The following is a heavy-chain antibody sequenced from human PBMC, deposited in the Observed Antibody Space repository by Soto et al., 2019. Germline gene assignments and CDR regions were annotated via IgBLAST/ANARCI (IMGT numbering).Heavy chain of an antibody. Sequence: HPGGSLRLSCVASGFIFRRYGMHWVRQAPGQGLEWVAVIWHDGSKEFYADSVKGRFTISRDDSKNTVYLQMNSLRAEDSAIYKCARDADPTSHYGNLDNWGQGTVVTVSS. J-gene: IGHJ4*02. V-gene: IGHV3-33*01. D-gene: IGHD3-16*01. CDR3: ARDADPTSHYGNLDN. CDR2: IWHDGSKE. CDR1: GFIFRRYG.